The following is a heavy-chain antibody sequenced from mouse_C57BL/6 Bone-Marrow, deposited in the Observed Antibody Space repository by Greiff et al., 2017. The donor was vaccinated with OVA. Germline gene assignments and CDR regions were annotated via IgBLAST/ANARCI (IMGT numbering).Heavy chain of an antibody. CDR1: GYTFTSYG. CDR3: ARRGLDYCGSVAY. D-gene: IGHD1-1*01. CDR2: IYPRSGNT. Sequence: VKLVESGAELARPGASVKLSCKASGYTFTSYGISWVKQRTGQGLEWIGEIYPRSGNTYYNEKFKGKATLTADKSSSTAYMELRSLTSEDSAVYFCARRGLDYCGSVAYWGQGTLVTVSA. V-gene: IGHV1-81*01. J-gene: IGHJ3*01.